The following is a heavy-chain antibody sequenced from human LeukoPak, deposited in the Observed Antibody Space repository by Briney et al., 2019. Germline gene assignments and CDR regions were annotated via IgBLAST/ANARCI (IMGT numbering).Heavy chain of an antibody. CDR2: INHSGST. CDR1: GGSFSGYY. D-gene: IGHD3-10*01. J-gene: IGHJ5*02. Sequence: PSETLSLTSAVYGGSFSGYYWSWIRQPPGKGLEWIGEINHSGSTNYNPSLKSRVTISVDTSKNQFSLKLSSVTAADTAVYYCARGPRVRGSRGWFDPWGQGTLVTVSS. V-gene: IGHV4-34*01. CDR3: ARGPRVRGSRGWFDP.